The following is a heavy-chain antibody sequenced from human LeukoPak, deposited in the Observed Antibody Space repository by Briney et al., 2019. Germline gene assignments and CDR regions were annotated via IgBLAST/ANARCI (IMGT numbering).Heavy chain of an antibody. CDR3: VKEGF. J-gene: IGHJ4*02. CDR1: GGSFSGYY. CDR2: INHSGST. V-gene: IGHV4-34*01. Sequence: SETLSLTCAVYGGSFSGYYWSWIRQPPGKGLEWIGEINHSGSTNYNPSLKSRVTISQDTSKNQVSLRLDSVTAADTAVYYCVKEGFWGRGTLVTVSS.